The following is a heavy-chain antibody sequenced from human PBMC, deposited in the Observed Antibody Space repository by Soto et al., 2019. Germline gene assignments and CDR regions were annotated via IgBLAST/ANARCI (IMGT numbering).Heavy chain of an antibody. CDR2: ISGRDGNI. CDR1: GFTFSDSF. CDR3: AGDQGPNYSAV. Sequence: QVQLVESGGGLVKPGGSLRLSCAASGFTFSDSFMSWSRQTPGKGLECLSYISGRDGNINYADSVRGRFTISRDNAKNSVYLQMNSLSAEDTAVYYCAGDQGPNYSAVWLKGTTVTVSS. J-gene: IGHJ6*03. V-gene: IGHV3-11*01.